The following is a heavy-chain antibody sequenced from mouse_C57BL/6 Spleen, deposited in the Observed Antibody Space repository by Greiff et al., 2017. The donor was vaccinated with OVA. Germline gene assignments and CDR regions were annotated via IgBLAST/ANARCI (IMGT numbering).Heavy chain of an antibody. V-gene: IGHV5-17*01. D-gene: IGHD1-1*01. Sequence: VHVKQSGGGLVKPGGSLKLSCAASGFTFSDYGMHWVRQAPEKGLEWVAYLSSGSSTIYYADTVKGRFTISRDNAKNTLFLQMTSLRSEDTAMYYCARGYYYGSSYFDYWGQGTTLTVSS. CDR2: LSSGSSTI. J-gene: IGHJ2*01. CDR1: GFTFSDYG. CDR3: ARGYYYGSSYFDY.